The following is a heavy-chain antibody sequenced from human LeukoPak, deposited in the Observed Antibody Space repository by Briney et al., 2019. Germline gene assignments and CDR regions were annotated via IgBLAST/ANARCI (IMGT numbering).Heavy chain of an antibody. J-gene: IGHJ4*02. CDR1: GGTFSSYA. V-gene: IGHV1-69*04. CDR2: IIPILGIA. Sequence: ASVKVSCKASGGTFSSYAISWVRQAPGQGLEWMGRIIPILGIANYAQKFQGRVTITADKSTSTAYMELSSLRSEDTAVYYCARDDVWGSYRYPSSWGQGTLVTVSS. CDR3: ARDDVWGSYRYPSS. D-gene: IGHD3-16*02.